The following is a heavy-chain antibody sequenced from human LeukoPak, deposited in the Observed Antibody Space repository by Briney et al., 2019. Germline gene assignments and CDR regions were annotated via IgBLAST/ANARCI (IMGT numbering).Heavy chain of an antibody. Sequence: PGGSLRLSCAASGFTFSSYCMNWVRQAPGKGLEWVSSISSSSSYIYYADSVKGRFTISRDNAKNSLYLQMNSLRAEDTAVYYCARDCTGYSYGYNYFDYWGQGTLVTVSS. J-gene: IGHJ4*02. CDR3: ARDCTGYSYGYNYFDY. CDR2: ISSSSSYI. D-gene: IGHD5-18*01. CDR1: GFTFSSYC. V-gene: IGHV3-21*01.